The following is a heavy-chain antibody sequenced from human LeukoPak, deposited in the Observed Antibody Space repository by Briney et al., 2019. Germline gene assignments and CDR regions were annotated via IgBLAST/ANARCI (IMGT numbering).Heavy chain of an antibody. Sequence: GGSLRLSCAASGFTFSNYEMNWVRQAPGKGLEWISYISSSGSTIYYVDSVKGRFTISRDNAKNSLFLQMNSLRAEDTAVYYCAREGAPPTNRYNWFDPWGQGTPVTVSS. J-gene: IGHJ5*01. CDR2: ISSSGSTI. CDR3: AREGAPPTNRYNWFDP. CDR1: GFTFSNYE. V-gene: IGHV3-48*03. D-gene: IGHD1-26*01.